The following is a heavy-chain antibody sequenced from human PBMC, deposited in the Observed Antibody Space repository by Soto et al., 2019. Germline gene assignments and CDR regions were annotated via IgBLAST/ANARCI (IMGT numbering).Heavy chain of an antibody. Sequence: QVQLVQSGSEVKKPGSSVRVSCKTSGDTFSIYTISWVRQAPGQGLEWMGRVLPFLDITSYSQRFQGRVTITADSTTTTAVMELTSLRSEDTAVYYCARDRDNSTGPNFDSWGQGTLVTVSS. V-gene: IGHV1-69*02. CDR1: GDTFSIYT. D-gene: IGHD6-13*01. CDR2: VLPFLDIT. CDR3: ARDRDNSTGPNFDS. J-gene: IGHJ4*02.